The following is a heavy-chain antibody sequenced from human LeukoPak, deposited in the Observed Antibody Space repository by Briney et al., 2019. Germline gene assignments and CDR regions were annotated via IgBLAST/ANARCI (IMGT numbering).Heavy chain of an antibody. Sequence: GGSLRLSCAASGFTFSSYSMNWVRQAPGTGLEWVSYISSSSSTIYYADSVKGRFTISRDNAKNSLYLQMNSLRAEDTAVYYCARKNGLDYWGQGTLVTVSS. V-gene: IGHV3-48*01. CDR3: ARKNGLDY. CDR2: ISSSSSTI. CDR1: GFTFSSYS. J-gene: IGHJ4*02.